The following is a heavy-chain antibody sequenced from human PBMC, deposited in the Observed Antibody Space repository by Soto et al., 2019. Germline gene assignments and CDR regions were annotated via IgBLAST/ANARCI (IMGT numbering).Heavy chain of an antibody. D-gene: IGHD6-13*01. CDR2: IYYSGST. J-gene: IGHJ3*02. CDR1: GGSISSSSYY. Sequence: QLQLQESGPGLVKPSETLSLTCTVSGGSISSSSYYWGWIRQPPGKGLEWMGSIYYSGSTNYNPSLKSRVTISVDTSKNQFSLKLSSVTAADTAVYYCARPRMAAAGTDAFDIWGQGTMVTVSS. CDR3: ARPRMAAAGTDAFDI. V-gene: IGHV4-39*01.